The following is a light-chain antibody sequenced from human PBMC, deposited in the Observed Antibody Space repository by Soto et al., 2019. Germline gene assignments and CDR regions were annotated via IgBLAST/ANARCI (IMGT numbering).Light chain of an antibody. CDR3: QQSYSTTRT. CDR2: AAS. Sequence: AIRMTQSPSSFSASTGDRVTITCRASQGISSYLAWYQQKPGKAPKLLIYAASSLQSGVSSRFSGSGSGTDFTLTINSLQPEDFATYYCQQSYSTTRTFGQGTKVDIK. V-gene: IGKV1-8*01. J-gene: IGKJ1*01. CDR1: QGISSY.